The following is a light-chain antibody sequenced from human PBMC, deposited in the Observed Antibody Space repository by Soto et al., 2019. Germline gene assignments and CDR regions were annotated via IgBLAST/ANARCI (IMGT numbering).Light chain of an antibody. CDR1: QGIRND. CDR2: AAS. J-gene: IGKJ1*01. CDR3: PQDYNYPPT. Sequence: AIQMTQSPSSLSASVGDRVTITCRASQGIRNDLNWYQQKPGKAPKLLIYAASSLQSGVPSKFSGSGSGTDFTLTNSSLQPEDFATYYCPQDYNYPPTFGQGTKVEIK. V-gene: IGKV1-6*01.